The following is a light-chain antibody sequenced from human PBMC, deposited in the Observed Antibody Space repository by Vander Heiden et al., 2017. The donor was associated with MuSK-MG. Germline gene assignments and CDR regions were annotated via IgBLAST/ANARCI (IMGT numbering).Light chain of an antibody. J-gene: IGLJ2*01. CDR2: ENN. Sequence: QSVLTQPPSASGTPGQRVTISCSGSSSNIGSHYVYWYQQLPGTAPKLLIYENNQRPSGVPDRFSGSKSDTSASLAISGLRAEEEADYYCAAGDDSLSGVLFGGGTKLTVL. CDR3: AAGDDSLSGVL. CDR1: SSNIGSHY. V-gene: IGLV1-47*01.